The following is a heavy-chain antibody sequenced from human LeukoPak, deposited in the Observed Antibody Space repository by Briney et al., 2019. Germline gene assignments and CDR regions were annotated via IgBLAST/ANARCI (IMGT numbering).Heavy chain of an antibody. V-gene: IGHV4-59*08. D-gene: IGHD6-19*01. J-gene: IGHJ4*02. CDR1: GGSISSYY. Sequence: SETLSLTCPVSGGSISSYYWSWIRQPPGKGLEWIGYIYYSGSTNYNPSLKSRVTISVDTSKNQFSLKLGSVTAADTAVYYCARQRAVAGPDYWGQGTLVTVSS. CDR3: ARQRAVAGPDY. CDR2: IYYSGST.